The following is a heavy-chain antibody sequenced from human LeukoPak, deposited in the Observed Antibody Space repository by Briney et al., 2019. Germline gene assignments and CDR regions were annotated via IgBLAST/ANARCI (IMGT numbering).Heavy chain of an antibody. D-gene: IGHD3-10*01. J-gene: IGHJ4*02. CDR1: GFPFSIYW. CDR3: ATYYYGSGSYYPDY. Sequence: GGSLRLSCAASGFPFSIYWMHWVRQVPGKGLVWVSHINSDGSSTSYADSVKGRFTISRDNAKNSLYLQMNSLRAEDTAVYYCATYYYGSGSYYPDYWGQGTLVTVSS. V-gene: IGHV3-74*01. CDR2: INSDGSST.